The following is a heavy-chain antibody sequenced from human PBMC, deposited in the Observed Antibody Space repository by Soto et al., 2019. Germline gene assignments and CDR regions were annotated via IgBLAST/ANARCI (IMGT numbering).Heavy chain of an antibody. J-gene: IGHJ6*02. D-gene: IGHD2-15*01. CDR3: ARDGYCSGGSCYVHNYYGMDV. CDR1: GFTFSSYG. V-gene: IGHV3-33*01. Sequence: QVQLVESGGGVVQPGRSLRLSCAASGFTFSSYGMHWVRQAPGKGLEWVAVIWYDGSNKYYADSVKGRFTISRDNSKNTLYLQMNSLRAEDTAVYYCARDGYCSGGSCYVHNYYGMDVWGQGTTVTVSS. CDR2: IWYDGSNK.